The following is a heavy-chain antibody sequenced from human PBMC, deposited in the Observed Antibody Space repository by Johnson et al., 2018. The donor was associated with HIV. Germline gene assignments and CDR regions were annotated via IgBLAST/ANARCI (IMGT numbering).Heavy chain of an antibody. V-gene: IGHV3-49*04. CDR3: TRVSYRGYHSAFAI. CDR1: GFTFGDYA. J-gene: IGHJ3*02. D-gene: IGHD3-10*01. Sequence: EQLVESGGGLVQPGRSLRLSCTASGFTFGDYAMSWVRQAPGKGLGWVGFIRSKAYGGTTEYAASVKGRFTISRDDSKNIAYLKMNSLKTEDPAVYYCTRVSYRGYHSAFAIWGQGTMVTVSS. CDR2: IRSKAYGGTT.